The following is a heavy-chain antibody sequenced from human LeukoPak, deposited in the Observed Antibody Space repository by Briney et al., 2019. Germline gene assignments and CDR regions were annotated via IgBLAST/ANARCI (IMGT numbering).Heavy chain of an antibody. V-gene: IGHV3-30-3*01. CDR1: GFTFSSCA. Sequence: GGSLRLSCAASGFTFSSCAMHWVRQAPGKGLEWVAVISYDGSNKYYADSVKGRFTISRDNSKNTLYLQMNSLRAEDTAVYYCASGSSGTTEIIDYWGQGTLVTVSS. CDR3: ASGSSGTTEIIDY. D-gene: IGHD3-22*01. J-gene: IGHJ4*02. CDR2: ISYDGSNK.